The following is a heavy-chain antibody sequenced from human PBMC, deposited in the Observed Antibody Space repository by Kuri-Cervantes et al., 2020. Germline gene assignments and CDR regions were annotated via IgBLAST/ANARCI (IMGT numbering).Heavy chain of an antibody. CDR2: ISSSSSTI. J-gene: IGHJ6*02. D-gene: IGHD3-9*01. V-gene: IGHV3-48*02. Sequence: ESLKISCAASGFTFSSYSKNWVRQAPGKGLEWVSYISSSSSTIYYADSVKGRFTISRDNAKNSLYLQMNSLRDEDTAVYYCARLDILNYYYGMDVWGQGTTVTVSS. CDR1: GFTFSSYS. CDR3: ARLDILNYYYGMDV.